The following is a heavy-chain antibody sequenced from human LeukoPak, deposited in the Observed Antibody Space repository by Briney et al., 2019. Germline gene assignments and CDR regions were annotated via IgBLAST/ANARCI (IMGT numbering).Heavy chain of an antibody. CDR3: AREGIAAAGTGNWFDP. Sequence: GGSLRLSCAASGFTFSSYAMHWVRQAPGKGLEWVAVISYDGSNKYYADSVKGRFTISRDNSKNTLYLQMNSLRAEDTAVYYCAREGIAAAGTGNWFDPWGQGTLVTVSS. V-gene: IGHV3-30*04. J-gene: IGHJ5*02. D-gene: IGHD6-13*01. CDR2: ISYDGSNK. CDR1: GFTFSSYA.